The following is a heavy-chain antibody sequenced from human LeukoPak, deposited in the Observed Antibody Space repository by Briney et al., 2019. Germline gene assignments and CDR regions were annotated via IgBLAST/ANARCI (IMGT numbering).Heavy chain of an antibody. D-gene: IGHD6-19*01. J-gene: IGHJ4*02. Sequence: GGSLRLSCAVSGFTFSSYSMKWVRQAPGKGLEWVSSISTSGSYIYYADSVKGRFTISRDNAKDSLYLQMNSLRAEDTAVYYCARGDYSSGWYFAYWGQGTLVTVSS. CDR1: GFTFSSYS. CDR2: ISTSGSYI. CDR3: ARGDYSSGWYFAY. V-gene: IGHV3-21*01.